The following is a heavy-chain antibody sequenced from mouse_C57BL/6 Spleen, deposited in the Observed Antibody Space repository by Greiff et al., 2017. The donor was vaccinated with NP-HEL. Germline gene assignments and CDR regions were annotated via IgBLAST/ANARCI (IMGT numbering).Heavy chain of an antibody. CDR2: IDPENGDT. V-gene: IGHV14-4*01. CDR3: TKGGNYRDDMDY. Sequence: VQLQQSGAELVRPGASVKLSCTASGFNIKDDYMHWVKQRPEQGLEWIGWIDPENGDTEYASKFQGKATITADTSSNTAYLQLSSLTSEDTAVYYCTKGGNYRDDMDYWGQGTSVTVSS. J-gene: IGHJ4*01. CDR1: GFNIKDDY. D-gene: IGHD2-1*01.